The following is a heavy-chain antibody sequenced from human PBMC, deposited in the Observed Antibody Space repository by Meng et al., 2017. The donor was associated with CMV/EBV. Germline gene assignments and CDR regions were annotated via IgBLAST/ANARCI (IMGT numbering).Heavy chain of an antibody. Sequence: GGSLRLSCAASGFTFDAYAMHWVRRAPGKGLGWVSGINWNSGSIGYADSVKGRFTISRDNAKNSLYLQMNSLRAEDTAFYYCAKDMGIVVVPPAIHYYYGMDVWGQGTTVTVSS. CDR3: AKDMGIVVVPPAIHYYYGMDV. V-gene: IGHV3-9*01. D-gene: IGHD2-2*02. CDR2: INWNSGSI. J-gene: IGHJ6*02. CDR1: GFTFDAYA.